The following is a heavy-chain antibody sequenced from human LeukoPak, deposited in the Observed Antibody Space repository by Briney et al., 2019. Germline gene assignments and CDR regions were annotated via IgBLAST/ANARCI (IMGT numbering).Heavy chain of an antibody. CDR2: IYYSGST. V-gene: IGHV4-39*01. CDR1: GGSISSSSYC. CDR3: AGPYYYDSSGPNDAFDI. D-gene: IGHD3-22*01. J-gene: IGHJ3*02. Sequence: SETLSLTCTVSGGSISSSSYCWGWIRQPPGKGLEWIGSIYYSGSTYYNPSLKSRVTISVDTSKNQFSLKLSSVTAADTAVYYCAGPYYYDSSGPNDAFDIWGQGTMVTVSS.